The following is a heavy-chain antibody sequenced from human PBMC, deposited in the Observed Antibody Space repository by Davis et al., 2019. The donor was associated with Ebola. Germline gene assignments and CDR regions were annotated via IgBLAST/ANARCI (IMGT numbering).Heavy chain of an antibody. CDR3: AKSGLSFGVVKYHYGMDV. V-gene: IGHV3-30*18. CDR2: ISYDGSNK. J-gene: IGHJ6*04. D-gene: IGHD3-3*01. CDR1: GFTFSSYW. Sequence: GGSLRLSCAASGFTFSSYWMSWVRQAPGKGLEWVAVISYDGSNKYYADSVKGRFTISRDNSKKTLYLQMNSLRAEDTAVYYCAKSGLSFGVVKYHYGMDVWGKGTTVTVSS.